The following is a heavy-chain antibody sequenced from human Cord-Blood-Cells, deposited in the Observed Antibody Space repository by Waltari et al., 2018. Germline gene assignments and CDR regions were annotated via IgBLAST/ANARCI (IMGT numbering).Heavy chain of an antibody. Sequence: QVQLQESGPGLVTPSQTLSLTCTVSGGSITSGSYYWSWIRQPAGKGLEWIGYIYTSGSTNYNPSLKSRVTISVDTSKNQFSRKLSSVTAADTAVYYCARIKDIVLMVYDYWGQGTLVTVSS. CDR2: IYTSGST. D-gene: IGHD2-8*01. CDR1: GGSITSGSYY. CDR3: ARIKDIVLMVYDY. V-gene: IGHV4-61*09. J-gene: IGHJ4*02.